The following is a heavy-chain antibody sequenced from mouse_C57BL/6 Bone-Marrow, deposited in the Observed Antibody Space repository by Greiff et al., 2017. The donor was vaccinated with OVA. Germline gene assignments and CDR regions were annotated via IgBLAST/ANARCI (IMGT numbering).Heavy chain of an antibody. CDR2: IDPSDSYT. Sequence: QVQLQQPGAELVMPGASVKLSCKASGYTFTSYWMHWVKQRPGQGLEWIGEIDPSDSYTNYNQKFKGKSTLTVDKSSSTAYMQLSSLTSEDSAVYYCWITTVPYAMDYWGQGTSVTVSS. CDR1: GYTFTSYW. V-gene: IGHV1-69*01. J-gene: IGHJ4*01. D-gene: IGHD1-1*01. CDR3: WITTVPYAMDY.